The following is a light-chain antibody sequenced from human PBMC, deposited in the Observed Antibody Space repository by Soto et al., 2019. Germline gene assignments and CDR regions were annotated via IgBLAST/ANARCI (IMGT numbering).Light chain of an antibody. Sequence: DIVSTPSPATLSLSPGETATLSCRASQSVSSYLAWYQQKPGQAPRLLIYAASSLQSGVPSRFSGSGSGTDFTLTISSLQPEDFATYYCQQSYSTPRTFGPGTKVDIK. CDR1: QSVSSY. CDR2: AAS. J-gene: IGKJ3*01. CDR3: QQSYSTPRT. V-gene: IGKV3-11*01.